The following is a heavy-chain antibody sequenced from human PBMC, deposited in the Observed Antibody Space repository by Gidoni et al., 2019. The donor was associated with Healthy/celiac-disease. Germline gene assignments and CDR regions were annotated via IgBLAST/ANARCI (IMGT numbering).Heavy chain of an antibody. Sequence: QLQLQESGPGLVKPSETLSLPCTVSGGSISSSSYYWGWIRQPPGKGLEWIGSIYYSGSTYYNPSLKSRVTISVDTSKNQFSLKLSSVTAADTAVYYCARLDDYGDYALDYWGQGTLVTVSS. CDR2: IYYSGST. CDR3: ARLDDYGDYALDY. J-gene: IGHJ4*02. D-gene: IGHD4-17*01. V-gene: IGHV4-39*01. CDR1: GGSISSSSYY.